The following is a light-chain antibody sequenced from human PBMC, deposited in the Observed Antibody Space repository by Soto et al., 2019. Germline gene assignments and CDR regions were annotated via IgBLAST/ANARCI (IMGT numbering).Light chain of an antibody. J-gene: IGKJ1*01. CDR2: GAS. V-gene: IGKV1-27*01. CDR1: QGISNY. Sequence: EIQMTQSPSSLSASVGDIVTITCRARQGISNYLAWYQQKPGKVPKLLIYGASTLQSGVPSRLSGSGSGTDFTLIINSLQPEDVATYYCQKYDSAPWTFGQGTKVEIK. CDR3: QKYDSAPWT.